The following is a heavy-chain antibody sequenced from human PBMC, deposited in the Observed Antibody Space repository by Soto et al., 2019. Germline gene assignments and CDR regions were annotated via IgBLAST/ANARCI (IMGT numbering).Heavy chain of an antibody. CDR1: GFTFSSYS. CDR3: ARDLLLWDYYYYYGMDV. J-gene: IGHJ6*02. V-gene: IGHV3-21*01. CDR2: ISSSSSYI. D-gene: IGHD2-21*01. Sequence: PGGSLRLSCAASGFTFSSYSMNWVRQAPGKGLEWVSSISSSSSYIYYADSVKGRFTISRDNAKNSLYLQMNSLRAGDTAVYYCARDLLLWDYYYYYGMDVWGQGTTVTVSS.